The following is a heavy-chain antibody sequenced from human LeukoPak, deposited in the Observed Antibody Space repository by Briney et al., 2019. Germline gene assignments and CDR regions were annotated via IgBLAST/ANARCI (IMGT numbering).Heavy chain of an antibody. CDR2: ISAYNGNT. J-gene: IGHJ4*02. CDR3: ARVGSYYGSGSYPDY. CDR1: GYTFTSYG. D-gene: IGHD3-10*01. V-gene: IGHV1-18*01. Sequence: ASVKVSCKASGYTFTSYGISWVRQAPGQGLEWMGWISAYNGNTNYAQKLQGRVTMTTDTSTSTAYMELRSLRSDDTAVYYRARVGSYYGSGSYPDYWGQGTLVTVSS.